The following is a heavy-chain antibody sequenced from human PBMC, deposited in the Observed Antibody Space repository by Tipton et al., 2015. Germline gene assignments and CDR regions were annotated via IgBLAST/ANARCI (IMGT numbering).Heavy chain of an antibody. J-gene: IGHJ4*02. CDR3: ARSNYDLLTGYSRSFDY. CDR2: IYYTGST. V-gene: IGHV4-59*08. Sequence: LRLSCSASGDSINRYYWSWIRQPPGKGLECIGYIYYTGSTHYNPSLKSRVTISVDTSKTQFSLKLSSVTAADTAVYYCARSNYDLLTGYSRSFDYWGRGTLVTVSS. CDR1: GDSINRYY. D-gene: IGHD3-9*01.